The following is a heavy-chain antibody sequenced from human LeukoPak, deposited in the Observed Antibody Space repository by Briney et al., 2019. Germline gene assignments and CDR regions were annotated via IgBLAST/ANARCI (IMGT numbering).Heavy chain of an antibody. CDR3: ARGGYYDSSGYYYVGYFHH. V-gene: IGHV3-48*03. Sequence: GGSLRLSCAASGFTFSSYEMNWVRQAPGKGLEWVSYISSSGSTKYYADSVKGRFTISRDNAKNSLYVQMNSLRAEDTAVYYCARGGYYDSSGYYYVGYFHHWGQGTLVTVSS. CDR1: GFTFSSYE. CDR2: ISSSGSTK. D-gene: IGHD3-22*01. J-gene: IGHJ1*01.